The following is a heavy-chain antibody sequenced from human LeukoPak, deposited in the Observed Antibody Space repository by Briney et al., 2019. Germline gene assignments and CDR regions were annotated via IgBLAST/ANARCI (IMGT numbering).Heavy chain of an antibody. CDR1: GFTFSSYA. Sequence: GGSLRLSCAASGFTFSSYAMHWVRQAPGKGLEWVAVISYDGSNKYYADSVKGRFTISRDNSKNALYLQINSLRAEDTAVYYCARGDYYDSSGYYPVDYWGQGTLVTV. D-gene: IGHD3-22*01. J-gene: IGHJ4*02. CDR2: ISYDGSNK. V-gene: IGHV3-30-3*01. CDR3: ARGDYYDSSGYYPVDY.